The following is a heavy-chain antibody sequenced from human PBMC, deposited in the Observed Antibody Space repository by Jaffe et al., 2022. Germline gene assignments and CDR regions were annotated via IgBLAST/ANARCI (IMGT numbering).Heavy chain of an antibody. V-gene: IGHV4-38-2*02. CDR2: IYHSGST. CDR3: ARDTSPNYYDSSGYYGLAFDI. Sequence: QVQLQESGPGLVKPSETLSLTCAVSGYSISSGYYWGWIRQPPGKGLEWIGSIYHSGSTYYNPSLKSRVTISVDTSKNQFSLKLSSVTAADTAVYYCARDTSPNYYDSSGYYGLAFDIWGQGTMVTVSS. CDR1: GYSISSGYY. D-gene: IGHD3-22*01. J-gene: IGHJ3*02.